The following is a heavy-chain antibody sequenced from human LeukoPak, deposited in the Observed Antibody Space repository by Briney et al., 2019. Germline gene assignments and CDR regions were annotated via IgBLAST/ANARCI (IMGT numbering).Heavy chain of an antibody. CDR2: VYYSGST. Sequence: SETLSLTCTVSGGSIGRSSSYWSWIRQRPGKGLEWIGSVYYSGSTYYNPSLKSRVTISVDTSKNQFSLKLSSVTAADTAVYYCARVLEGSSGQHWYFDLWGRGTLVTVSS. J-gene: IGHJ2*01. CDR3: ARVLEGSSGQHWYFDL. CDR1: GGSIGRSSSY. D-gene: IGHD6-19*01. V-gene: IGHV4-39*01.